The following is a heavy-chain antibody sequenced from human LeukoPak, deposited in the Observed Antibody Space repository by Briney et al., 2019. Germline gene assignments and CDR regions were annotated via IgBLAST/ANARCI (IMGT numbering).Heavy chain of an antibody. D-gene: IGHD3-22*01. CDR1: GFTFSSYG. CDR3: AKDKGYYYDSSGYYFDY. V-gene: IGHV3-30*18. J-gene: IGHJ4*02. CDR2: ISYDGSNK. Sequence: PGRPLRLSCAASGFTFSSYGMHWVRQAPGEGLEWVAVISYDGSNKYYADSVKGRFTISRDNSKNTLYLQMNSLRAEDTAVYYCAKDKGYYYDSSGYYFDYWGQGTLVTVSS.